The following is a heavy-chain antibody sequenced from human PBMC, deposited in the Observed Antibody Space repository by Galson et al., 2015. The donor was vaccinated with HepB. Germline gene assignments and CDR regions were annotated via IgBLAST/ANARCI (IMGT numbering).Heavy chain of an antibody. CDR2: IYSGGST. Sequence: SLRLSCAASGFTVSNNYISWVRQAPGKGLEWVSVIYSGGSTYYADSVRGRFTIPADNSKNTLFLQMNSLRAEDTAVYFCAGTYGGNSFAFDIWGRGTLVTVSS. V-gene: IGHV3-53*01. CDR3: AGTYGGNSFAFDI. CDR1: GFTVSNNY. D-gene: IGHD4-23*01. J-gene: IGHJ4*02.